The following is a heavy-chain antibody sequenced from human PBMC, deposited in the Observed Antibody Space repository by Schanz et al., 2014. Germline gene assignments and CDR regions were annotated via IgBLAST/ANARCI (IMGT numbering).Heavy chain of an antibody. CDR3: ARDAADFYDILAEEDY. J-gene: IGHJ4*02. V-gene: IGHV1-18*01. CDR1: GYTFTSYG. D-gene: IGHD3-9*01. CDR2: ISAYNGNT. Sequence: QVQLVQSGAEVKKPGASVKVSCKASGYTFTSYGISWVRQAPGQGLEWMGWISAYNGNTKYPQKLQGRVTMTTNTATRAAYMELRSQRSDDTAVYYCARDAADFYDILAEEDYWGQGTLVTVSS.